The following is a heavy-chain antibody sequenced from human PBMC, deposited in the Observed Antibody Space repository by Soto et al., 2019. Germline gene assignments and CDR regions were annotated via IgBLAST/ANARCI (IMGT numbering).Heavy chain of an antibody. D-gene: IGHD3-3*01. J-gene: IGHJ4*02. CDR3: ARNTIFGNFDY. V-gene: IGHV4-4*02. CDR1: SGSISSSNW. Sequence: SETLSLTCAVSSGSISSSNWWSWVRQPPGKGLEWIGDIYHSGSTNYNPPLKSRVTISVDTSKNQFSLKLSSVTAADTAVYYCARNTIFGNFDYWGQGTLVTVSS. CDR2: IYHSGST.